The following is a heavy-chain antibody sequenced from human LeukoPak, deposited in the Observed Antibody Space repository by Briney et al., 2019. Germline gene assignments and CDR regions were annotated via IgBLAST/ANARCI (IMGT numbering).Heavy chain of an antibody. Sequence: GASVKVSCKASRYTFTGYYMHWVRQAPGQGLEWMGWINPNSGGTNYAQKFQGRVTMTRDTSISTAYMELSRLRSDDTAVYYCARPGGPLVRGSIITSGWFDPWGQGTLVTVSS. CDR3: ARPGGPLVRGSIITSGWFDP. CDR1: RYTFTGYY. J-gene: IGHJ5*02. CDR2: INPNSGGT. V-gene: IGHV1-2*02. D-gene: IGHD3-10*01.